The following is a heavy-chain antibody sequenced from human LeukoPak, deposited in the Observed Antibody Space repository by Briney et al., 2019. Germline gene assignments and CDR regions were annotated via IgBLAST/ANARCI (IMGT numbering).Heavy chain of an antibody. J-gene: IGHJ4*02. V-gene: IGHV4-61*02. D-gene: IGHD1-1*01. CDR2: IYTSGST. CDR1: GGSISSGSYY. CDR3: ARVGYNWNKRAYFDY. Sequence: SQTLSLTCTVSGGSISSGSYYWSWIRQPAGKGLEWIGRIYTSGSTNYNPSLKSRVTISVDTSKNQFSLKLSSVTAADTAVYYCARVGYNWNKRAYFDYWGQGTLVTVSS.